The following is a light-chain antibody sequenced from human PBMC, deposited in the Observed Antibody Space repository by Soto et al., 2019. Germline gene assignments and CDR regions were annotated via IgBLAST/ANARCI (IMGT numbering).Light chain of an antibody. CDR2: GAS. Sequence: ENVLTHGPATLSIPPGEGVTLSCRASQSVDINLAWYQQKPGQAPRLLIYGASTRATDMPGRFSGRGSGTEFTLTISSLQSEDYAVYYCQQYRNWPRTFGQGTKVDIK. J-gene: IGKJ1*01. CDR3: QQYRNWPRT. V-gene: IGKV3-15*01. CDR1: QSVDIN.